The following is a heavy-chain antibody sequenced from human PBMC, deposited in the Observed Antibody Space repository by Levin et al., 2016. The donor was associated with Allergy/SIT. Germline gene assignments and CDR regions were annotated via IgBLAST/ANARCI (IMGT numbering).Heavy chain of an antibody. CDR2: INPGGSET. Sequence: GESLKISCAASGFTFSSFWMNWVRQAPGKGLEWVAIINPGGSETYYVDSVKGRFTISRDNAKNSLYLQMNSLRAEDTAVYYCATARVQYWGQGTLVTVSS. J-gene: IGHJ1*01. V-gene: IGHV3-7*01. CDR1: GFTFSSFW. CDR3: ATARVQY.